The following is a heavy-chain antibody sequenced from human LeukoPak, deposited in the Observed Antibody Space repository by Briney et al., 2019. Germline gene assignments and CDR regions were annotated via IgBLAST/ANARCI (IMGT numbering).Heavy chain of an antibody. CDR2: FDPEDGET. D-gene: IGHD6-13*01. CDR1: GYTLTELS. V-gene: IGHV1-24*01. J-gene: IGHJ6*02. Sequence: GASVKVSCKVSGYTLTELSMHWVRQAPGKGLEWMGGFDPEDGETIYAQKFQGRVTMTGDTSTDTAYMELSSLRSEDTAVYYCATYSSSGYYYYYGMDVWGQGTTVTVSS. CDR3: ATYSSSGYYYYYGMDV.